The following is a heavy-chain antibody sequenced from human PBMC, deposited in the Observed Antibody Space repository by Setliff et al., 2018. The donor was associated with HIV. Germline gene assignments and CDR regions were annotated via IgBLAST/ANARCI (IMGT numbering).Heavy chain of an antibody. CDR2: ISSTSTYI. V-gene: IGHV3-21*06. CDR3: VKWNYPNS. CDR1: GFTFSSFG. Sequence: GGSLRLSCAASGFTFSSFGMHWVRQAPGKGLEWVSSISSTSTYIYYADSVKGRFTISRDDAKNSLYLQMNSLRVEDTAVYYCVKWNYPNSWGQGTLVTVSS. J-gene: IGHJ4*02. D-gene: IGHD1-7*01.